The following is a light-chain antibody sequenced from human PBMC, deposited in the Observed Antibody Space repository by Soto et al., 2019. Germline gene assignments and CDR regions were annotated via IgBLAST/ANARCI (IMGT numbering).Light chain of an antibody. V-gene: IGLV1-44*01. CDR3: ATWDDSLNGFYV. CDR1: ISHFGSNT. J-gene: IGLJ1*01. Sequence: QSALTPPPSASGPPWQRVTLPCSVRISHFGSNTVNWYQQLPGTAPKLLIYSNNQRPSGVPDRFSGSKSGTSASLAISGLRSDDEADYFCATWDDSLNGFYVFGTGTKVTVL. CDR2: SNN.